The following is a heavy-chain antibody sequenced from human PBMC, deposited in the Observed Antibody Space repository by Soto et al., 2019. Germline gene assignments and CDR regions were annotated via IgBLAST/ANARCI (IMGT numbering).Heavy chain of an antibody. CDR2: MRSKASGGTT. V-gene: IGHV3-49*04. CDR3: TRCGSGSYFYYYGMDV. D-gene: IGHD3-10*01. CDR1: GCTLGDYA. J-gene: IGHJ6*02. Sequence: GSLRLSCTASGCTLGDYAMSWVRQAQGKGLEWVGFMRSKASGGTTEYAASVKGRLTISRDDSKSIAYLQMNSLKTEDTAVYYCTRCGSGSYFYYYGMDVWGQGTTVTVSS.